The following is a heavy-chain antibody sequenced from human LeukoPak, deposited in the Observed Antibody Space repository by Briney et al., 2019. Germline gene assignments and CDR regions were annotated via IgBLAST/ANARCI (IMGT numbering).Heavy chain of an antibody. V-gene: IGHV4-4*07. D-gene: IGHD1-26*01. CDR1: SGSINSYY. J-gene: IGHJ4*02. CDR2: IYTTGAT. Sequence: PSETLSLTCTVPSGSINSYYWGWVRQPPGKGLEWIGRIYTTGATQYNPPLKSRVTMSIDTSTNQFSLNLRSMTAADTAVYYCGRQGYTASYYFLDFWSQGTLVAVS. CDR3: GRQGYTASYYFLDF.